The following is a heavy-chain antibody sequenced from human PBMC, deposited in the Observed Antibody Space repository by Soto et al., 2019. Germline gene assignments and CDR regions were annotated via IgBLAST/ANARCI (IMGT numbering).Heavy chain of an antibody. CDR3: ARGTTTSAFSAMDV. CDR1: GFTFSYHA. D-gene: IGHD1-1*01. V-gene: IGHV3-30-3*01. CDR2: ISYDGDNK. J-gene: IGHJ6*02. Sequence: QVQLVESGGGVVQPGRSLRLSCAASGFTFSYHALDWVRQAPGKGLEWVAVISYDGDNKYIAESVKGRFTISRDNSKNTVSLQMNSLRAEDTAMYFCARGTTTSAFSAMDVWDQWTTVTVPS.